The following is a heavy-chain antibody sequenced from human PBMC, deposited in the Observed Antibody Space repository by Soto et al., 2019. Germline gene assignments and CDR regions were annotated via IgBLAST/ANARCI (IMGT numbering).Heavy chain of an antibody. V-gene: IGHV1-69*02. J-gene: IGHJ4*02. CDR1: GGTFSSYT. D-gene: IGHD2-21*02. CDR2: IIPILGIA. Sequence: QVQLVQSGAEVKKPGSSVKVSCKASGGTFSSYTISWVRQAPGQGLEWMGRIIPILGIANYAQKFQGRVTITADKSTSTAYMELSSLRSEDTAVYYCARVYCGGDCYLDHWGQGTLVTVSS. CDR3: ARVYCGGDCYLDH.